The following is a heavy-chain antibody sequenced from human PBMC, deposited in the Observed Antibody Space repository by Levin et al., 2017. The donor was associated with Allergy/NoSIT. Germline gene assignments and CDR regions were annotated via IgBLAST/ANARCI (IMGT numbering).Heavy chain of an antibody. CDR2: ISYDGSNK. J-gene: IGHJ4*02. Sequence: GSLRLSCAASGFTFSSYAMHWVRQAPGKGLEWVAVISYDGSNKYYADSVKGRFTISRDNSKNTLYLQMNSLRAEDTAVYYCASEYYDILTGYPRHFDYWGQGTLVTVSS. D-gene: IGHD3-9*01. CDR3: ASEYYDILTGYPRHFDY. CDR1: GFTFSSYA. V-gene: IGHV3-30-3*01.